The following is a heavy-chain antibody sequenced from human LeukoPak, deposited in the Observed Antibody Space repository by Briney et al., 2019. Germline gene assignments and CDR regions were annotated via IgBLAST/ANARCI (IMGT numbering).Heavy chain of an antibody. Sequence: GGSLRLSCAASGFTFSNAWMSWVRQAPGKGLEWVGRIKSKTDGGTTDDAAPVKGRFTISRADSKNTLYLQMNSLKTEDTAVYYCTTDTGYYDSSGYTFDYWGQGTLVTVSA. V-gene: IGHV3-15*01. D-gene: IGHD3-22*01. CDR3: TTDTGYYDSSGYTFDY. CDR1: GFTFSNAW. CDR2: IKSKTDGGTT. J-gene: IGHJ4*02.